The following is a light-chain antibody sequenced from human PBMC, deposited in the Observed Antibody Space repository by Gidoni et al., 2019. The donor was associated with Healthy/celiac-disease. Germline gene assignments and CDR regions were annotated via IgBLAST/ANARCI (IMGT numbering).Light chain of an antibody. J-gene: IGKJ1*01. CDR3: QQGYSTPT. CDR1: QSISSY. Sequence: DIQMTQSPSSLSASVGDRVTITCRASQSISSYLNWYQQKPVKAPKLLIYAASRLQSGVPSRFSGSGSGTDITLTISSLQHEDFATYYCQQGYSTPTFGQGTKVEIK. CDR2: AAS. V-gene: IGKV1-39*01.